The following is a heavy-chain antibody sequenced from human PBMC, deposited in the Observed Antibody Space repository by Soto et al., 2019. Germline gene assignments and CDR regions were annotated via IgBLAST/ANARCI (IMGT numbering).Heavy chain of an antibody. D-gene: IGHD1-7*01. Sequence: TLSLTCAVSGGSFTSNNWWTWVRQPPGQGLEWIGEIYRTGSTNYNPSLKSRVTISLDKSENQFSLKVTSLTAADTAVYYCARRDPGTSVDYWGQGTLVTASS. CDR2: IYRTGST. V-gene: IGHV4-4*02. CDR1: GGSFTSNNW. J-gene: IGHJ4*02. CDR3: ARRDPGTSVDY.